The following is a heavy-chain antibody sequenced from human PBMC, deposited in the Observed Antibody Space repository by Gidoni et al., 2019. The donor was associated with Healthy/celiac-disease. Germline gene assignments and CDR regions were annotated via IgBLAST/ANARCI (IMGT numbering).Heavy chain of an antibody. Sequence: EVQLVESGGGLVQPGGSLRLSCAAYGFTFSSYAMSWVRQAPGKGLEWVSAISGSGGSTYYADSVKGRFTISRDNSKNTLYLQMNSLRAEDTAVYYCALGRRGIAAAGTVFDYWGQGTLVTVSS. V-gene: IGHV3-23*04. CDR2: ISGSGGST. CDR3: ALGRRGIAAAGTVFDY. D-gene: IGHD6-13*01. CDR1: GFTFSSYA. J-gene: IGHJ4*02.